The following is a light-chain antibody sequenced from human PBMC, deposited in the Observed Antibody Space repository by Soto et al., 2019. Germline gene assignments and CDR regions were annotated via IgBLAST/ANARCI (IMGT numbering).Light chain of an antibody. V-gene: IGKV3-11*01. CDR3: QQRSNWPPIT. CDR2: HAS. CDR1: QSVSSS. J-gene: IGKJ5*01. Sequence: VVMTQSPATMSVSPGERATLSCRASQSVSSSLAWYQQKPGQAPRLLIYHASTGATGIPARFSGSGSGTDFTLTISSLEPEDFAVYYCQQRSNWPPITFGQGTRLEIK.